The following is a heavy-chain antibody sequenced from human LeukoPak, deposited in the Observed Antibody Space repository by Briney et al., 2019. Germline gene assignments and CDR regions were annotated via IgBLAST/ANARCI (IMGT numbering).Heavy chain of an antibody. J-gene: IGHJ4*02. V-gene: IGHV3-48*03. CDR3: ARESDYGDYPLGY. CDR1: GFTFSSYE. Sequence: GGSLRLSCAASGFTFSSYEMNWVRQAPGKGLEWVSYISSSGSTIYYADSVKGRFTISRDNAKNSLYLQMNSLRAEDTAVYYCARESDYGDYPLGYRGQGTLVTVSS. D-gene: IGHD4-17*01. CDR2: ISSSGSTI.